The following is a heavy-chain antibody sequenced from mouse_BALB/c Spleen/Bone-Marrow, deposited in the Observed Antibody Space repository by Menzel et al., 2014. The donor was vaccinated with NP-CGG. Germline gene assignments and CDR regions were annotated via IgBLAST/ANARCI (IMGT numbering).Heavy chain of an antibody. CDR3: TRSDYYDYQAWFAY. CDR1: GYTFTNYY. Sequence: VQLQQSGAELVKPGASVKLSCKTSGYTFTNYYIYWVKQRPGQGLEWIGEINPSNGGSNFNEKLKSKATLTVDKSSSTAYMQLSSLTSEDSAVYYCTRSDYYDYQAWFAYWGQGTLVTDSA. D-gene: IGHD2-4*01. CDR2: INPSNGGS. V-gene: IGHV1S81*02. J-gene: IGHJ3*01.